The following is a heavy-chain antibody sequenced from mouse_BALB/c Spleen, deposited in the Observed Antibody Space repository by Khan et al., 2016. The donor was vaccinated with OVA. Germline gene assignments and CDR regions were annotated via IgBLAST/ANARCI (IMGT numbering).Heavy chain of an antibody. CDR3: ARRGYDYGRGALFAY. CDR1: GFSLNNYS. D-gene: IGHD2-4*01. Sequence: QVQLKQSGPGLVQPSQSLSITCTVSGFSLNNYSVHWVRQSPGKGLEWLGVIWSAGSTDYNAAFISRMTIIKENSRYQTFFRMNSLQPNDTAIDYCARRGYDYGRGALFAYWGQGTLVTVSA. V-gene: IGHV2-2*02. J-gene: IGHJ3*01. CDR2: IWSAGST.